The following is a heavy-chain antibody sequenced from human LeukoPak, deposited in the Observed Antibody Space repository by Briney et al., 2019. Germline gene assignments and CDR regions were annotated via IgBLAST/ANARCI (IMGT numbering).Heavy chain of an antibody. CDR2: IIPIFGTA. J-gene: IGHJ4*02. CDR3: ARGGKRITMIVVVMKPYYFDY. V-gene: IGHV1-69*01. Sequence: SVKVSCKASGGTFSSYAISWVRQAPGQGLEWMGGIIPIFGTANYAQKFQGRVTITADESTSTAYMELSSLRSEDTAVYYCARGGKRITMIVVVMKPYYFDYWGQGTLVTVSS. CDR1: GGTFSSYA. D-gene: IGHD3-22*01.